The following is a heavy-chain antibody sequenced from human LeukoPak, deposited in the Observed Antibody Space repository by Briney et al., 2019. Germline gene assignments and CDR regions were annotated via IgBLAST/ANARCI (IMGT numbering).Heavy chain of an antibody. Sequence: GGSLRLSCAASGFTFDDYAMSWVRQAPGKGLEWVSSISSGSSYIYYADSVKGRFTISRDNAKNSLYLQMNSLRAEDTAIYYCVKDLMRDRWFGESWGQGALVTVSS. CDR1: GFTFDDYA. D-gene: IGHD3-10*01. J-gene: IGHJ5*02. CDR3: VKDLMRDRWFGES. CDR2: ISSGSSYI. V-gene: IGHV3-21*01.